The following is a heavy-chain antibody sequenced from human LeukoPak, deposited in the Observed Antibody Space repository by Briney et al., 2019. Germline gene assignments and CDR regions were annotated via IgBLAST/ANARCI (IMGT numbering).Heavy chain of an antibody. CDR2: IYSDGST. CDR3: ARDRGNSFDY. Sequence: GGSLRLSCAASGFTVSSNYMSWVRQAPGKGLEWVSIIYSDGSTYYADSVKGRFTISRDNSKNTLYLQMNSLRAEDTAVYYCARDRGNSFDYWGQGTLVTVSS. J-gene: IGHJ4*02. V-gene: IGHV3-66*01. CDR1: GFTVSSNY.